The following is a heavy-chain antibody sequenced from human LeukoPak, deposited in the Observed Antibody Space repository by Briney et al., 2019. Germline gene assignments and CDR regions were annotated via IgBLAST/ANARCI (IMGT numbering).Heavy chain of an antibody. D-gene: IGHD3-22*01. CDR1: GGSISSSSYY. J-gene: IGHJ4*02. CDR2: IYHSGST. V-gene: IGHV4-39*07. Sequence: SETLSLTCTVSGGSISSSSYYWGWIRQPPGKGLEWIGSIYHSGSTYYNPSLKSRVTISVDTSKNQFSLKLSSVTAADTAVYYCAIHYYDSSGYYGDYWGQGTLVTISS. CDR3: AIHYYDSSGYYGDY.